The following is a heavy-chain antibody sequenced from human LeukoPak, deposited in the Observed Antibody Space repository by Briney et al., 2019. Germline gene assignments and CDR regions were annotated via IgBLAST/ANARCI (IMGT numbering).Heavy chain of an antibody. CDR2: INHSGRT. CDR3: ARDGGSSNYWFDP. CDR1: GGSFGVYY. Sequence: PSETLSLTCAVYGGSFGVYYWLWVRQPPGKGLDGIGEINHSGRTNYNPSLKSRVTISVDTSKNKFSLKLTSVAAADTAVYYCARDGGSSNYWFDPWGQGTLVTVSS. V-gene: IGHV4-34*01. J-gene: IGHJ5*02. D-gene: IGHD4-11*01.